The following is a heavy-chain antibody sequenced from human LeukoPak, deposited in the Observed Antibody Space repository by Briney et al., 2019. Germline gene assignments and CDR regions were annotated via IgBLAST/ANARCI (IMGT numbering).Heavy chain of an antibody. CDR3: ARDRHGSGSYYIIGDNWFDP. D-gene: IGHD3-10*01. CDR1: GGSISSYY. V-gene: IGHV4-59*01. Sequence: SEALSLTCTVSGGSISSYYWSWIRQPPGKGLEWIGYIYYSGSTNYNPSLKSRVTISVDTSKNQFSLKLSSVTAADTAVYYCARDRHGSGSYYIIGDNWFDPWDQGTLVTVSS. CDR2: IYYSGST. J-gene: IGHJ5*02.